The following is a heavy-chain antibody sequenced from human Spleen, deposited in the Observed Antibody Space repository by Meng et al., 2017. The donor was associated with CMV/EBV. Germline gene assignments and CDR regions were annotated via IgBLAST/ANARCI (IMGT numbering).Heavy chain of an antibody. J-gene: IGHJ4*02. Sequence: ASVKVSCKASGYTFSSYDVNWVRQAPGHGLEWMGWMSPNSGSTGFAQKFQGRVTMNRDTSISTAYMELSSLRSEDTAVYYCARASKMVRGGYRYYFDYWGQGTLVTVSS. D-gene: IGHD3-16*02. CDR1: GYTFSSYD. CDR2: MSPNSGST. CDR3: ARASKMVRGGYRYYFDY. V-gene: IGHV1-8*01.